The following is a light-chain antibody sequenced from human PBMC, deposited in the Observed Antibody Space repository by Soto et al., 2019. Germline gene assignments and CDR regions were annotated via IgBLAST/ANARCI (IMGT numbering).Light chain of an antibody. V-gene: IGKV3-20*01. Sequence: EIVLTQSPGTLSLSPGERATLSCRASQTVSGAYLAWYRQKPGQAPRLLIYDVSRRATGIPDRFSGSGSGTDFTLTVSRLEAEDFAVDYCPQKGCVPETFGQGTKVDIK. J-gene: IGKJ1*01. CDR3: PQKGCVPET. CDR2: DVS. CDR1: QTVSGAY.